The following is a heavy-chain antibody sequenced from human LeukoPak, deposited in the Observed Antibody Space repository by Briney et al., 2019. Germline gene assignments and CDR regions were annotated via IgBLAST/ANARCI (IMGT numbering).Heavy chain of an antibody. CDR3: ATGGSGGSIYGMDV. V-gene: IGHV1-24*01. Sequence: GASVTVSCKVSGYTLTELSMHWVRQAPGKGLEWMGGFDPEDGETIYAQKFQGRVTMTEDTSTDTAYMELSSLGSEDTAVYYCATGGSGGSIYGMDVWGQGTTVTVSS. D-gene: IGHD2-15*01. CDR2: FDPEDGET. J-gene: IGHJ6*02. CDR1: GYTLTELS.